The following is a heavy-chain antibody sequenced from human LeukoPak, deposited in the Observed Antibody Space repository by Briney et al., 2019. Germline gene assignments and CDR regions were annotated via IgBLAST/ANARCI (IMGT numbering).Heavy chain of an antibody. V-gene: IGHV1-69*06. CDR1: GGTFSSYA. Sequence: SVKVSCKTSGGTFSSYAISWVRQAPGPGLEWLGGIIPIFGTANYALKFQDRVTITANKSTSTAYMYLSSLRSDDAAVYYCANAHTTTVAAFDSWGQGTLVTVSS. CDR3: ANAHTTTVAAFDS. D-gene: IGHD6-19*01. CDR2: IIPIFGTA. J-gene: IGHJ4*02.